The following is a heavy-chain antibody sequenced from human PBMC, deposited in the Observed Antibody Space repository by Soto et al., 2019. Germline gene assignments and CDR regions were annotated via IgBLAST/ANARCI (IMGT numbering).Heavy chain of an antibody. CDR2: IIPNDGGT. CDR3: ARGAFDRSGNYLEGWFDP. D-gene: IGHD3-22*01. Sequence: QVQLVQSGAEVKKPGASVKISCKASGYSFTDHYIHWIRQAPGQGLEWMGWIIPNDGGTKYAQKFQDRINMTRDTSITTAYMDLSRLRSDDTAVYYCARGAFDRSGNYLEGWFDPWGQGTLVTVSS. V-gene: IGHV1-2*02. CDR1: GYSFTDHY. J-gene: IGHJ5*02.